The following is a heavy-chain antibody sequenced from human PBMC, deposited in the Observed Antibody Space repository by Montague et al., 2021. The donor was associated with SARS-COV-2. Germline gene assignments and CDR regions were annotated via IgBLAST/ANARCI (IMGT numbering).Heavy chain of an antibody. CDR3: ARVGRQKLVRLSGMDV. CDR2: IYYSGST. V-gene: IGHV4-39*07. Sequence: IYYSGSTYYNPSLKSRVTISVDASKNQFSLKLSSVTAADTAVYYCARVGRQKLVRLSGMDVGGLGTTVTVSS. J-gene: IGHJ6*04. D-gene: IGHD6-13*01.